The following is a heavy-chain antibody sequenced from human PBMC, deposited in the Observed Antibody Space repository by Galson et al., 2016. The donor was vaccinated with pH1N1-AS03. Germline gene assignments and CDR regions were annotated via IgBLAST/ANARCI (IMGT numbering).Heavy chain of an antibody. J-gene: IGHJ4*02. CDR1: GGTFSTNG. Sequence: CKASGGTFSTNGFTWVRQAPGQGLAWMGRIIPMLGRGNYAQKFQGRVTIIADISTSTTYMELSNLTSEDTAIYYCARERDSSSSSIFVYWGQGTQVTVSS. CDR3: ARERDSSSSSIFVY. CDR2: IIPMLGRG. V-gene: IGHV1-69*04. D-gene: IGHD6-6*01.